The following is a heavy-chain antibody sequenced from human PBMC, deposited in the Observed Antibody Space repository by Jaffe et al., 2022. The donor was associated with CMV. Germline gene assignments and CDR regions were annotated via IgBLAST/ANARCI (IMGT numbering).Heavy chain of an antibody. CDR3: ARGIYDFWSGYYTGDY. Sequence: EVQLVESGGGLVKPGGSLRLSCAASGFTFSSYSMNWVRQAPGKGLEWVSSISSSSSYIYYADSVKGRFTISRDNAKNSLYLQMNSLRAEDTAVYYCARGIYDFWSGYYTGDYWGQGTLVTVSS. V-gene: IGHV3-21*01. D-gene: IGHD3-3*01. CDR2: ISSSSSYI. CDR1: GFTFSSYS. J-gene: IGHJ4*02.